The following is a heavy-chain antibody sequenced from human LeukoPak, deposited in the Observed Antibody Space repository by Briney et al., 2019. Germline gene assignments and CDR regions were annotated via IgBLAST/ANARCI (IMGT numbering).Heavy chain of an antibody. J-gene: IGHJ4*02. CDR1: GYTFTGYY. V-gene: IGHV1-2*02. D-gene: IGHD4-17*01. CDR3: AREPDYGDFALPDY. Sequence: ASVNLSCKASGYTFTGYYIHWVRQAPAQGLEWMGRINPNSGGTSYAQKFQGRVTVTRDTSITTAYMELSRLRSDDTAVYYCAREPDYGDFALPDYGAPGTLVTVSS. CDR2: INPNSGGT.